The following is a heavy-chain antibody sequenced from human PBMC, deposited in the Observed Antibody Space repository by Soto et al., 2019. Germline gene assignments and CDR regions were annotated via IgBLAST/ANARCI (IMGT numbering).Heavy chain of an antibody. J-gene: IGHJ4*02. D-gene: IGHD2-8*01. CDR1: GFTFSNYA. CDR2: ISENGGST. CDR3: AKRTSVYGGQSDDY. V-gene: IGHV3-23*01. Sequence: GGSLRLSCAASGFTFSNYAMSWFRQAPGKGLEWVSAISENGGSTYYADSVKGRFTISRDNSKSALSLQMNSLRAEDTAVYYCAKRTSVYGGQSDDYWGQGTLVTVSS.